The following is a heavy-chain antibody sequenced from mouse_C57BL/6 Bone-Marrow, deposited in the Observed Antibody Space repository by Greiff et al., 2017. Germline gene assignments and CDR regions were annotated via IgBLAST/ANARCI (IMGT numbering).Heavy chain of an antibody. V-gene: IGHV1-72*01. D-gene: IGHD1-1*01. CDR2: IDPNGGGT. J-gene: IGHJ3*01. CDR1: GYTFTSYW. Sequence: VQLQQPGAELVKPGASVKLSCKASGYTFTSYWMHWVKQRPGRGLEWIGRIDPNGGGTKYNEKFKSKATLTVDKPSSTAYMQLSSLPSEDSAVYYGARSGLYGSRGWFAYWGQGTLVTGSA. CDR3: ARSGLYGSRGWFAY.